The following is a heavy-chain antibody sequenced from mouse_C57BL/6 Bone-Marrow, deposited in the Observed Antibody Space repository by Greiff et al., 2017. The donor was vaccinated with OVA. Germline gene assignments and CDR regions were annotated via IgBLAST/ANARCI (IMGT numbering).Heavy chain of an antibody. V-gene: IGHV1-69*01. CDR1: GYTFTSYW. Sequence: QVQLKQPGAELVMPGASVKLSCKASGYTFTSYWMHWVKQRPGQGLEWIGEIDPSDSYTNYNQKFKGKSTLTVDKSSSTAYMQLSSLTSEDSAVYYCARDALYYSGSSYYFDYWGQGTTLTVSS. D-gene: IGHD1-1*01. J-gene: IGHJ2*01. CDR2: IDPSDSYT. CDR3: ARDALYYSGSSYYFDY.